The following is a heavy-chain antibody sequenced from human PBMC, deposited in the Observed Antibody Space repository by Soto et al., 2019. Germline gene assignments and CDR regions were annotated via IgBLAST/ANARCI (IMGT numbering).Heavy chain of an antibody. CDR3: ARSPIDSSGYYYYFDY. J-gene: IGHJ4*02. V-gene: IGHV3-13*01. CDR2: IGTAGDT. CDR1: GFTFSSYD. D-gene: IGHD3-22*01. Sequence: PGGSLRLSCAASGFTFSSYDMHWVRQATGKGLEWVSAIGTAGDTYYPGSVKGRFTISRENAKNSLYLQMNSLRAEDTAVYYCARSPIDSSGYYYYFDYWGQGTLVTVSS.